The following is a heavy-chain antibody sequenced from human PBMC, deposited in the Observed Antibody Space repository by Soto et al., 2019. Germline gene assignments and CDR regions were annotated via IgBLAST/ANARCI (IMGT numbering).Heavy chain of an antibody. Sequence: GGSLRLSCAASGFTFSSYSMNWVRQAPGKGLEWVSSISSSSSYIYYADSVKGRFTISRDNAKNSLYLQMNSLRAEDTAVYYCARDRERWLQFDFGASAFDIRGQGTMVTVS. D-gene: IGHD5-12*01. CDR2: ISSSSSYI. J-gene: IGHJ3*02. CDR1: GFTFSSYS. V-gene: IGHV3-21*01. CDR3: ARDRERWLQFDFGASAFDI.